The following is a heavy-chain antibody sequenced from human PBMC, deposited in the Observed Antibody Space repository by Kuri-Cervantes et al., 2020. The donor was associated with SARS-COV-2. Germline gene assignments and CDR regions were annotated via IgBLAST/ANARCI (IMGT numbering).Heavy chain of an antibody. D-gene: IGHD4-11*01. CDR1: GGSFSGYY. CDR2: ISGSGGST. Sequence: ETLSLTCAVYGGSFSGYYWSWIRQPPGKGLEWVSAISGSGGSTYYADSVKGRFTISRDNSKNTLYLQMNSLRAEDTAVYYCAKLAGSNYFYYYGMDVWGQGTTVTVSS. J-gene: IGHJ6*02. CDR3: AKLAGSNYFYYYGMDV. V-gene: IGHV3-23*01.